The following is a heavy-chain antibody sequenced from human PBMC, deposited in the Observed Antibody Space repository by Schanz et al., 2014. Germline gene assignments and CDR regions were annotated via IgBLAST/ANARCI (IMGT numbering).Heavy chain of an antibody. J-gene: IGHJ3*01. V-gene: IGHV3-9*01. Sequence: EVQLVESGGGLVQPGRSLRLSCAASGFTFDNYAMHWVRQAPGKGLEWVSSISWNSGSVAYADSVKGRFTISRDDAKNSLYLQMNSLRAGDTAVYFCARDGGRDGYNLAFDVWGQGTLVTVSS. CDR1: GFTFDNYA. D-gene: IGHD5-12*01. CDR2: ISWNSGSV. CDR3: ARDGGRDGYNLAFDV.